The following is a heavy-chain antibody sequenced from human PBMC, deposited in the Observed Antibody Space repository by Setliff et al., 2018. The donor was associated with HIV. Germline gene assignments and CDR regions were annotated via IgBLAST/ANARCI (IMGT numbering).Heavy chain of an antibody. V-gene: IGHV4-59*01. CDR1: NDSITYYY. J-gene: IGHJ3*02. Sequence: SETLSLTCSVSNDSITYYYWNWIRQPPGKGLEWIGNIFDSENTNYNPSLKSRVTMSVDTSKNQFSLKLSSVTAADTAVYYRARQITSVTTDKLVVNDAFDIWGQGIMVTVSS. CDR2: IFDSENT. D-gene: IGHD3-22*01. CDR3: ARQITSVTTDKLVVNDAFDI.